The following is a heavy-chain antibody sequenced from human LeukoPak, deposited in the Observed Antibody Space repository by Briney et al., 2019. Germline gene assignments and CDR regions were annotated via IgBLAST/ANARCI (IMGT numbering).Heavy chain of an antibody. J-gene: IGHJ4*02. Sequence: GESLKISCQASGYIFTHYWIAWVRQMSGKGLEWMGTVYPGNSDTRYSPSFRGQVTMSADESINTAYLQWSSLKASDTAMYFCARKEYTTLPPGFGLWGQGTVVTVSS. CDR2: VYPGNSDT. D-gene: IGHD2/OR15-2a*01. V-gene: IGHV5-51*01. CDR3: ARKEYTTLPPGFGL. CDR1: GYIFTHYW.